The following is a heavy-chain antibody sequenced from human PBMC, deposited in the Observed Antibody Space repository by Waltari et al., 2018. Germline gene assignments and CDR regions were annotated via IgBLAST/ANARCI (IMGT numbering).Heavy chain of an antibody. CDR1: GGTFRSYA. Sequence: QVQLVQSGAEVKKPGSSVKVSCKASGGTFRSYAINWVRQAPGQGLEWMGRIIPIFGTANYAQKFQGRVTITADKSTSTAYMELSSLRSEDTAVYYCASDYYDSSGYYYVDYWGQGTLVTVSS. V-gene: IGHV1-69*08. J-gene: IGHJ4*02. D-gene: IGHD3-22*01. CDR2: IIPIFGTA. CDR3: ASDYYDSSGYYYVDY.